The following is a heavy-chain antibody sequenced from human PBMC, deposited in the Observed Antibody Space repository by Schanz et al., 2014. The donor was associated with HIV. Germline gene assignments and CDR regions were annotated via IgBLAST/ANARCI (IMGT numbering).Heavy chain of an antibody. CDR2: ISWNSGSI. Sequence: EVQLVESGGGLVKPGGSLRLSCAASGFTLSSYTMTWVRQAPGKGLEWVSSISWNSGSIDYADSAKGRFTISRDNAKNSLYLQMNSLRAEDTAVYYCAKVLIPMIAVPYYGMDVWGQGTTVTVSS. CDR1: GFTLSSYT. CDR3: AKVLIPMIAVPYYGMDV. V-gene: IGHV3-9*01. J-gene: IGHJ6*02. D-gene: IGHD3-22*01.